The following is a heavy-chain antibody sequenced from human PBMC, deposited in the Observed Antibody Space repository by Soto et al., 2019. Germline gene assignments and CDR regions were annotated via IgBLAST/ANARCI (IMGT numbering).Heavy chain of an antibody. J-gene: IGHJ3*02. CDR2: IYWDDDK. V-gene: IGHV2-5*02. CDR3: ANRLNGYYYYSSGPHDAFDI. Sequence: SGPTLMKPTQTLTLTCTFSGFSLSTSGGGGGWIRQPPGKALEWLALIYWDDDKRYSPSLKSRLTITKDTSKIQVVLTMTNMDPVDTATYYCANRLNGYYYYSSGPHDAFDIWGQGTMVTVSS. D-gene: IGHD3-22*01. CDR1: GFSLSTSGGG.